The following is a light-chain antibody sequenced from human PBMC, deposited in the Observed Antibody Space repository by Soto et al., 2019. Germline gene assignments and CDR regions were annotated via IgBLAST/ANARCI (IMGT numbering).Light chain of an antibody. V-gene: IGKV4-1*01. CDR1: QSLLYSSNNENY. CDR3: QQYYSIPPT. CDR2: WSS. J-gene: IGKJ4*01. Sequence: DIVMTQSPDSLAVSLGEGATINCKSSQSLLYSSNNENYLAWYQQKPGQPPKLLIYWSSTRESGVPDRFSGSASGTDFTLTIRSLQAEDVAVYYCQQYYSIPPTFGGGTKVEIK.